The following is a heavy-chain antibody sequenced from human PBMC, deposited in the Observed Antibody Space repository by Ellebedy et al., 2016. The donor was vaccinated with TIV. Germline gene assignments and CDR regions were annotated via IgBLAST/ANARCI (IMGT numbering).Heavy chain of an antibody. Sequence: GSLRLXXTVSGGSISSSSYYWGWIRQPPGKGLEWIGSIYYSGSTYYNPSLRSRVTISVDTSKNQFSLKLSSVTAADTAVYYCQVATNHYYYYYYMDVWGKGTTVTVSS. D-gene: IGHD5-12*01. CDR1: GGSISSSSYY. J-gene: IGHJ6*03. CDR3: QVATNHYYYYYYMDV. CDR2: IYYSGST. V-gene: IGHV4-39*01.